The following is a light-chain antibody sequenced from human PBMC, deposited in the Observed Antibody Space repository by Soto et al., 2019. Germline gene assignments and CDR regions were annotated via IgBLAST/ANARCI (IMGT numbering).Light chain of an antibody. J-gene: IGKJ1*01. CDR2: GAS. CDR3: QQYNNWPPWP. V-gene: IGKV3-15*01. CDR1: QSVSSN. Sequence: EIVMTQSPATLSVSPGERATLSCRASQSVSSNLAWYQQKPGQAPRLLIYGASTRATGIPARFIGSGSGTEFTLIISSLQSEDFAVYYCQQYNNWPPWPFGQGTKVDIK.